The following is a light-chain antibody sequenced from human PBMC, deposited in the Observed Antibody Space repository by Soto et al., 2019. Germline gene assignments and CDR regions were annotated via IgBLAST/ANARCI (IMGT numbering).Light chain of an antibody. CDR1: QSVSSSY. J-gene: IGKJ1*01. CDR2: GAS. V-gene: IGKV3-20*01. Sequence: EIVLTQSPGTLSLSPGERATLSCRASQSVSSSYLAWYQQKPGQAPRLLIYGASNKATGIADRFSGSGSGTDFTLTISRLEPEDFAVYYWQQYGSSPRTFGQGTKVEIK. CDR3: QQYGSSPRT.